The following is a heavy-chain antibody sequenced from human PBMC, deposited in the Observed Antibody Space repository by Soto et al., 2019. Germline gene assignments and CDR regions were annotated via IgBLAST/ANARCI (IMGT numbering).Heavy chain of an antibody. CDR2: IYYSGST. CDR1: GGSISSYY. CDR3: ARALRFLEWSPSWFDP. D-gene: IGHD3-3*01. J-gene: IGHJ5*02. Sequence: SETLSLTCTVSGGSISSYYWSWIRQPPGKGLEWIGYIYYSGSTNYSPSLKSRVTISVDTSKNQFSLKLSSVTAADTAVYYCARALRFLEWSPSWFDPWGQGTLVTVSS. V-gene: IGHV4-59*01.